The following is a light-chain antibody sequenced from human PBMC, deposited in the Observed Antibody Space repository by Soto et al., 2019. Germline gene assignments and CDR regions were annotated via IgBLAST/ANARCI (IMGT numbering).Light chain of an antibody. CDR3: QQYYSYPQT. V-gene: IGKV1-8*01. Sequence: AIRMTQSPSSLSASTGDRVTITWRASQGISSYLAWYQQKPGKAPKLLIYASSTLQSGVPSTFSASGSGTDFTLTLSCLQSEDFATYYCQQYYSYPQTCGQGTKVEIK. J-gene: IGKJ1*01. CDR1: QGISSY. CDR2: ASS.